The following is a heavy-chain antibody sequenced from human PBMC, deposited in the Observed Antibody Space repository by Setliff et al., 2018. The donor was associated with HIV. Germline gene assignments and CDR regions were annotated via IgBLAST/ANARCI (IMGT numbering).Heavy chain of an antibody. V-gene: IGHV1-2*04. Sequence: GASVKVSCKASGYSFTDYYIHWVRQAPGQGLEWMGWINPKSDGTNYAQKFQGWITMTRDTSISTAYMELSRLRSDDTAVYYCARGMVRGVTFIAEYFQHWGQGTLVTVSS. D-gene: IGHD3-10*01. J-gene: IGHJ1*01. CDR3: ARGMVRGVTFIAEYFQH. CDR1: GYSFTDYY. CDR2: INPKSDGT.